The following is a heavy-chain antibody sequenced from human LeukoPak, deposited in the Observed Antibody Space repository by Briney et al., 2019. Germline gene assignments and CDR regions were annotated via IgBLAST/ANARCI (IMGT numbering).Heavy chain of an antibody. CDR2: IYRSGST. Sequence: KPSATLPLTCPVSGSSISNGYYWDWLRQPPGRGLEWIGNIYRSGSTSYNPSLKSRVTISVDTSKNQFSLKVNSVTAADTAVYYCARRHGSGWFYYWGQGTLVTVSS. J-gene: IGHJ4*02. CDR1: GSSISNGYY. CDR3: ARRHGSGWFYY. V-gene: IGHV4-38-2*01. D-gene: IGHD6-19*01.